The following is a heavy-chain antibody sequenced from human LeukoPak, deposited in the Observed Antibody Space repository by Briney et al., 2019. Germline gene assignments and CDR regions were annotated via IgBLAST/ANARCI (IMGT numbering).Heavy chain of an antibody. CDR2: IYSGGST. CDR1: GFTVSSHY. D-gene: IGHD5-18*01. J-gene: IGHJ4*02. CDR3: AKDRGYSYGISEY. V-gene: IGHV3-53*01. Sequence: GGSLRLSCAASGFTVSSHYMSWVRQAPGKGLEWVSVIYSGGSTYYADSVKGQFTISRDNSKNTLYLQMNSLRAEDTAVYYCAKDRGYSYGISEYWGQGTLVTVSS.